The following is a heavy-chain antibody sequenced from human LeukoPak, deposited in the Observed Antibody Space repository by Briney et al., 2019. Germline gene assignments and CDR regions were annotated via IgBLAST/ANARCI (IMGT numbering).Heavy chain of an antibody. CDR3: ARDSIYCSSTSCYAFGDAFDI. V-gene: IGHV4-59*01. CDR2: IYYSGST. Sequence: SETLSLTCTVSGGSISSYYWSWIRQPPGKGLEWLGYIYYSGSTNYNPSLKSRVTISVDTSKNQFSLKLSSVTAADTAVYYCARDSIYCSSTSCYAFGDAFDIWGQGTMVTVSS. CDR1: GGSISSYY. J-gene: IGHJ3*02. D-gene: IGHD2-2*01.